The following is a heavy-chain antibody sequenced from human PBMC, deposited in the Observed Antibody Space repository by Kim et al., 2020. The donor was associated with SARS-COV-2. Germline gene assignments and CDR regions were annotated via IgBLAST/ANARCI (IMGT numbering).Heavy chain of an antibody. CDR1: GYTFTSYA. D-gene: IGHD5-18*01. CDR2: INAGNGNT. Sequence: ASVKVSCKASGYTFTSYAMHWVRQAPGQRLEWMGWINAGNGNTKYSQKFQGRVTITRDTSASTAYMELSSLRSEDTAVYYCATLQLWLNEDPPYWGQGTLVTVSS. V-gene: IGHV1-3*01. J-gene: IGHJ4*02. CDR3: ATLQLWLNEDPPY.